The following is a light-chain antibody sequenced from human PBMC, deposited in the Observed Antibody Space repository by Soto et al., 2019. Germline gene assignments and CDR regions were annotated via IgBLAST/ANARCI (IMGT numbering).Light chain of an antibody. CDR3: RSFTSGRTWV. V-gene: IGLV2-14*01. Sequence: QSALTQPASVSGSPGQSITISCTGSSSDVGGYDYVSWFQQHPGRAPKLLIYEVITRPSGVSTRFSGSKSANTASLTISGLQPEDEADFYCRSFTSGRTWVFGGGTKLTVL. CDR1: SSDVGGYDY. CDR2: EVI. J-gene: IGLJ3*02.